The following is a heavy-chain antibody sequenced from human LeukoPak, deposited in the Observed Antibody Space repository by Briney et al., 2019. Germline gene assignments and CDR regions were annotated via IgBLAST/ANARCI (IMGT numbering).Heavy chain of an antibody. CDR1: GFSFNIYD. D-gene: IGHD5-18*01. Sequence: PGGSLRLSCAASGFSFNIYDTSWVRQAPGKGLEWVSTISAGGTTYFANSVKGRFTISRDISKNTLYLQMNSLRAEDTAVYYCARRATSERGHSYGLDYWGQGTLVTVSS. J-gene: IGHJ4*02. CDR2: ISAGGTT. CDR3: ARRATSERGHSYGLDY. V-gene: IGHV3-23*01.